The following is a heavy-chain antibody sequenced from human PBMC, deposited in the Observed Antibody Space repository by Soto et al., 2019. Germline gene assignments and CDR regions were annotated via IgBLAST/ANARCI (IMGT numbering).Heavy chain of an antibody. J-gene: IGHJ4*02. Sequence: PGESLKISCQGSGYSFTSYWIGWVRQMPGKGLEWMGIIYPGDSDTRYSPSFQGQVTISADKSISTAYLQWSSLKASDTAMYYCSRLGEIAAAGIDYWGKGTLVTVYS. V-gene: IGHV5-51*01. D-gene: IGHD6-13*01. CDR2: IYPGDSDT. CDR1: GYSFTSYW. CDR3: SRLGEIAAAGIDY.